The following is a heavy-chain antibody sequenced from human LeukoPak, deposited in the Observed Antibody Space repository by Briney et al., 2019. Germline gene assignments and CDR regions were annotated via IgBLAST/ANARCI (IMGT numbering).Heavy chain of an antibody. CDR3: AREDDILTGGLNP. V-gene: IGHV1-3*01. CDR2: INAGNGNT. Sequence: ASVKVSCKASGYTFSSYAMQWVRQAPGQRLEWMGWINAGNGNTKYSQKFQGRVTITADKSTSTAHMELSSLRSEDTAVYYCAREDDILTGGLNPWGQGTLVTVSS. D-gene: IGHD3-9*01. J-gene: IGHJ5*02. CDR1: GYTFSSYA.